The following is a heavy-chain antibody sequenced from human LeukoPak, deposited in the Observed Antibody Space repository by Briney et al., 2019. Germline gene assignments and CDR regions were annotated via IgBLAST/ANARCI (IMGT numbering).Heavy chain of an antibody. Sequence: PGGSLRLSCAASGFTFSSYAMSWVRQAPGKGLEWVSAISGSGGSTYYADSVKGRFTISRDNSKNTLYLQMNSLRAEDTAVYYCAKEGHYYDSSGYTRSVWYFDLWGRGTLVTVSS. D-gene: IGHD3-22*01. J-gene: IGHJ2*01. CDR2: ISGSGGST. CDR1: GFTFSSYA. V-gene: IGHV3-23*01. CDR3: AKEGHYYDSSGYTRSVWYFDL.